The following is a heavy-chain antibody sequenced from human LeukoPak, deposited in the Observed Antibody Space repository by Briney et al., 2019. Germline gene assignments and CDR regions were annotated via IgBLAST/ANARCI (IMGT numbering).Heavy chain of an antibody. V-gene: IGHV3-21*01. CDR3: ARVSPNTVTTLQYFDY. CDR1: GFTFSSYE. J-gene: IGHJ4*02. CDR2: ISSSSSYI. D-gene: IGHD4-17*01. Sequence: GGSLRLSCAASGFTFSSYEMNWVRQAPGKGLEWVSSISSSSSYIYYADSVKGRFTISRDNAKHSLELQMNSLRAEDTAVYYCARVSPNTVTTLQYFDYWGQGTLVTVSS.